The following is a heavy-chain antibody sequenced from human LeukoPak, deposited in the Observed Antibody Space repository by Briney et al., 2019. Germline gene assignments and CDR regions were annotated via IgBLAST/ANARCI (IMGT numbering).Heavy chain of an antibody. V-gene: IGHV4-34*01. J-gene: IGHJ4*02. Sequence: PSETLSLTCAVYGGSFSGYYWSWIRQPPGKGLEWIGEINHSGSTNYNPSLKSRVTISVDTSKNQFSLKLSSVTAADTAVYYCARDNHKRWLQSRPFDYWGQGTLVTVSS. CDR1: GGSFSGYY. D-gene: IGHD5-24*01. CDR3: ARDNHKRWLQSRPFDY. CDR2: INHSGST.